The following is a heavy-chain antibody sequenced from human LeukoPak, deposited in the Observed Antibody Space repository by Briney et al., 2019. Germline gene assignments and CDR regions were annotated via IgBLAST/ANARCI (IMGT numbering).Heavy chain of an antibody. D-gene: IGHD1-26*01. V-gene: IGHV3-23*01. Sequence: GGSLRLSCAASGFSFSSYDMSWVRQAPGQGLEWVSFIDGRGVIEKYADSVKGRFTISRDNSKNTLYLHMHTLRAEDTAVYYCARDHSWRHDSWGLGSLVTVSS. J-gene: IGHJ4*02. CDR1: GFSFSSYD. CDR3: ARDHSWRHDS. CDR2: IDGRGVIE.